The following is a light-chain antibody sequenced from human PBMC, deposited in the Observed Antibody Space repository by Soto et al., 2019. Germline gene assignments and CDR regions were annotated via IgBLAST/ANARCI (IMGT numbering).Light chain of an antibody. Sequence: DIVMTQSPDSLAVSLGERATLNCKSSQSVLYSPNNKNYLAWYQQKPGQPPKLLIYWASTRESGVPDRFTGSGSGTDFTLTISSLQAEDVAVYYCQQYYNTPVTFGQGTKVDIK. J-gene: IGKJ1*01. V-gene: IGKV4-1*01. CDR3: QQYYNTPVT. CDR1: QSVLYSPNNKNY. CDR2: WAS.